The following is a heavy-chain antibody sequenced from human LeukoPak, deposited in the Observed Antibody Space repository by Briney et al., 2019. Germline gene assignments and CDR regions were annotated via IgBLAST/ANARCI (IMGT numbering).Heavy chain of an antibody. J-gene: IGHJ4*02. CDR1: GFTFSIYA. CDR2: ITSNGGRA. D-gene: IGHD2-2*02. V-gene: IGHV3-64*01. Sequence: GGSLRLSCAASGFTFSIYAMHWLRQAPGKGLEYVSAITSNGGRAYYANSVKGRFTISRDNSKNTLYLQMGSLIAENMAVYYCARENCDSTTCYKTIDYWGQGTLVTVSS. CDR3: ARENCDSTTCYKTIDY.